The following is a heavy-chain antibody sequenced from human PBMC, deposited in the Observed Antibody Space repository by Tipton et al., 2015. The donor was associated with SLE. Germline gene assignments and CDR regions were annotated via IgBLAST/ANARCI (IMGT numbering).Heavy chain of an antibody. Sequence: QLVQSGAEVRKPGASVKVSCKASGYTFTSYAISWVRQAPGQGLEWMGWISAYNGNTDYAQKLQGRVTMTADTSTSTAYMELRSLRSDDTAVYYCARWHPYYYYYYMDVWGKGTTVTVSS. CDR3: ARWHPYYYYYYMDV. CDR2: ISAYNGNT. CDR1: GYTFTSYA. J-gene: IGHJ6*03. V-gene: IGHV1-18*01.